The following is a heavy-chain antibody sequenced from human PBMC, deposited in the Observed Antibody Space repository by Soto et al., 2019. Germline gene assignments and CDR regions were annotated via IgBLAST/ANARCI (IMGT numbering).Heavy chain of an antibody. J-gene: IGHJ5*02. CDR3: VRDGTKTLRDWFDP. CDR2: IYATGTT. V-gene: IGHV4-4*07. D-gene: IGHD1-1*01. CDR1: GASISGYY. Sequence: SETLSLTCTVSGASISGYYWSWIRKSAGKGLEWIGRIYATGTTDYNPSLKSRVMMSVDTSKKQFSLRLRSVTAADTAAYYCVRDGTKTLRDWFDPWGQGISVTVSS.